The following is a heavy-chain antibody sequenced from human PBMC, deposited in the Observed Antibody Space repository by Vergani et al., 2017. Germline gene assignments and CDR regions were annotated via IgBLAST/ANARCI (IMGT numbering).Heavy chain of an antibody. J-gene: IGHJ6*04. V-gene: IGHV3-15*01. CDR1: EFTFSDVW. CDR3: TAEKEVALHYAYYRMLV. Sequence: EGQLVESGGGVVKPGGSLRLSCAASEFTFSDVWMSWVRQAPGKGLEWVARIKSNADGGSADYAASVKGRFIISRDDSKNFLYLQMNSLKIEDTALYFCTAEKEVALHYAYYRMLVWGKGTTVTVSS. D-gene: IGHD2-21*01. CDR2: IKSNADGGSA.